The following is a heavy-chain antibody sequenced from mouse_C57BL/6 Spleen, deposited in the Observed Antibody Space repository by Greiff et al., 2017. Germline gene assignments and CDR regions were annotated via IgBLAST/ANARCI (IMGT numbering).Heavy chain of an antibody. CDR2: ISSGSSTI. D-gene: IGHD2-2*01. V-gene: IGHV5-17*01. CDR3: ARQGVTTPGLAD. J-gene: IGHJ3*01. CDR1: GFTFSDYG. Sequence: EVMLVESGGGLVKPGGSLKLSCAASGFTFSDYGMHWVRQAPEQGLEWVAYISSGSSTIYYADTVKGRFTIARDNAKNTLFLQRTRLRSADTAMDYCARQGVTTPGLADWGKGTLVTVSA.